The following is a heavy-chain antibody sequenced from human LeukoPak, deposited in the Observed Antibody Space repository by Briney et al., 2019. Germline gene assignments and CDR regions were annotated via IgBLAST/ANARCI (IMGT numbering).Heavy chain of an antibody. CDR1: GFTFSSYA. V-gene: IGHV3-23*01. J-gene: IGHJ4*02. D-gene: IGHD2-8*01. CDR2: ISDSGDYT. CDR3: AKDTSIGKYCTNGVCSPFDY. Sequence: GGPLTLSCAGSGFTFSSYAMSWVRQAPGQGLEWVSVISDSGDYTSYADSVRGRFTISRDNSRNTLYLQMISLRPEDTAVYYCAKDTSIGKYCTNGVCSPFDYWGRGTLVTVSS.